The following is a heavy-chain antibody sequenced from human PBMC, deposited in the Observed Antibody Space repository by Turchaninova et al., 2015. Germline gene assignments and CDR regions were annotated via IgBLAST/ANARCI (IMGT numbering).Heavy chain of an antibody. CDR2: IYNSGTT. CDR3: WTLLVGAGGRGY. V-gene: IGHV4-61*01. CDR1: GGSVSSGSYY. Sequence: QVQLQESGPGLVKPSETLSLPCSVSGGSVSSGSYYWSWIRQPPGKGLEWIGHIYNSGTTDYNPSLKSRVTISVDMAKNQFSLRLIAVTAADTAVYFGWTLLVGAGGRGYWGQGTLVTVSS. D-gene: IGHD6-13*01. J-gene: IGHJ4*02.